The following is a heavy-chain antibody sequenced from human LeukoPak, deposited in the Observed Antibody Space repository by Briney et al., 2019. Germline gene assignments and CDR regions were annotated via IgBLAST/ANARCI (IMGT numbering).Heavy chain of an antibody. V-gene: IGHV3-30-3*01. J-gene: IGHJ4*02. CDR2: ISSDGINK. Sequence: GGSLRLSCAASGFTFSSYTMHWVRQAPGKGLEWVAVISSDGINKYYADSVKGRFTISRDNSKNTLYLEVNSLRAEDTAMYYCARDAYCSTTSCSHTWNYWGQGMLVTVSS. CDR3: ARDAYCSTTSCSHTWNY. CDR1: GFTFSSYT. D-gene: IGHD2-2*01.